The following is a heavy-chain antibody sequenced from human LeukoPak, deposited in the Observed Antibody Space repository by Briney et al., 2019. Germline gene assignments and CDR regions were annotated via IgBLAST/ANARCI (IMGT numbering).Heavy chain of an antibody. J-gene: IGHJ4*02. CDR1: GITLSNYG. CDR3: ARPDSGSYFYLDY. CDR2: ISGSGGRP. D-gene: IGHD1-26*01. V-gene: IGHV3-23*01. Sequence: GGSLRLSCAVSGITLSNYGMSWVRQAPGKGLEWVAGISGSGGRPNYADSVKGRFTISRDNAKNSLYLQMNSLRAEDTAVYYCARPDSGSYFYLDYWGQGTLVTVSS.